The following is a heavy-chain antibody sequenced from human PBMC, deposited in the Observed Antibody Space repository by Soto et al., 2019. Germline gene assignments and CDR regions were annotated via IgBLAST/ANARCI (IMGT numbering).Heavy chain of an antibody. D-gene: IGHD5-18*01. CDR2: ISSSSTI. CDR3: ARPRGYSYVLPDY. V-gene: IGHV3-48*02. J-gene: IGHJ4*02. Sequence: EVQLVESGGGLVQPGGSLRLSCAASGFTFSSYSMNWVRQAPGKGLEWVSYISSSSTIYYADSVKGRFTISRDNAKNSLYLQMNSLRDEDTAVYYCARPRGYSYVLPDYWGQGTLVTVSS. CDR1: GFTFSSYS.